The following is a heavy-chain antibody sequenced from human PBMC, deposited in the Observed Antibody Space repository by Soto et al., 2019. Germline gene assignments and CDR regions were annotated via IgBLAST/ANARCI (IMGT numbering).Heavy chain of an antibody. CDR1: GFTFSSYA. CDR3: AREAPLRGHAFDI. Sequence: GGSLRLSCAASGFTFSSYAMHWVRQAPGKGLEWVAVISYDRSNKYYADSVKGRFTISRDNSKNTLYLQMNSLRAEDTAVYYCAREAPLRGHAFDIWGQGTMVTVSS. D-gene: IGHD4-17*01. V-gene: IGHV3-30-3*01. J-gene: IGHJ3*02. CDR2: ISYDRSNK.